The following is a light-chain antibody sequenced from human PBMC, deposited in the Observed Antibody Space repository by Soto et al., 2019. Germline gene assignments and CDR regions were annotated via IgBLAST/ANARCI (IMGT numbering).Light chain of an antibody. CDR2: EVS. Sequence: QSALTQPASVSGSPGQSITISCTGTSSDVGGFTYVSWYQQYPGKAPKLMIYEVSNRPSGVSNRFSGSKSDNTASLTISGLQAEDEADYYCSSYTSRSTRVFGTGTKVTVL. V-gene: IGLV2-14*01. J-gene: IGLJ1*01. CDR1: SSDVGGFTY. CDR3: SSYTSRSTRV.